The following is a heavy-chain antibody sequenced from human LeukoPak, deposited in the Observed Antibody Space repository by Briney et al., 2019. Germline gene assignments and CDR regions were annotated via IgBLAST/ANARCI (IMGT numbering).Heavy chain of an antibody. J-gene: IGHJ4*02. CDR1: GFTFSSYS. V-gene: IGHV3-21*01. Sequence: GGSLRLSCAASGFTFSSYSMNWVRQAPGKGLEWVSSISSSSSYIYYADSVKGRFTISIDNAKNSLYLQMNSLRAEDTAVYYCAREGSGSYWKQHAYSPYWGQGTLVTVSS. D-gene: IGHD1-26*01. CDR3: AREGSGSYWKQHAYSPY. CDR2: ISSSSSYI.